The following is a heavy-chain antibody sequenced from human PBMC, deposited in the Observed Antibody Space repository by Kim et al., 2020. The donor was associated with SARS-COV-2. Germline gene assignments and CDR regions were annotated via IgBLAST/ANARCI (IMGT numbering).Heavy chain of an antibody. D-gene: IGHD6-6*01. V-gene: IGHV4-39*01. Sequence: SETLSLTCTVSGGSISTANYYCGWVRQSPGKGLEWIGSIYYSGRTYYNPSLKSRVTISVDTSKNQFSLKLTSVTAADTAIYYCVGYTSSSGRGVKNWFDPWGQGTLVTVSS. CDR2: IYYSGRT. CDR1: GGSISTANYY. J-gene: IGHJ5*02. CDR3: VGYTSSSGRGVKNWFDP.